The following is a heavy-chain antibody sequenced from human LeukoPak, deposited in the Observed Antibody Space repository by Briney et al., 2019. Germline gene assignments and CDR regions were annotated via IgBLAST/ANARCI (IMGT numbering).Heavy chain of an antibody. J-gene: IGHJ4*02. CDR2: INPSGGST. Sequence: GASVKVSCTASGYTFSSNYMHWVRQAPGQGLEWMGIINPSGGSTNYAQKFQGRVTMTRDTSTSTVYMELSSLRSEDTAVYYCARDWFGDYQTYNWGQGTLVTVSS. CDR1: GYTFSSNY. V-gene: IGHV1-46*01. CDR3: ARDWFGDYQTYN. D-gene: IGHD4-17*01.